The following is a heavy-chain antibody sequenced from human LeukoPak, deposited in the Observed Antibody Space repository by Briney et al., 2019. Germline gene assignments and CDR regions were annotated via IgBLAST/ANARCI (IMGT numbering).Heavy chain of an antibody. V-gene: IGHV3-7*01. Sequence: GGSLRLSCAASGFTFSESWMSWVRQVPGQGLEWVAHINHEGGGIQYVDSVKGRFTISRDNAKGSVHLRMNSLRAEDTAIYHCATYINWVAGDVWGQGTTVIVSS. CDR1: GFTFSESW. D-gene: IGHD1-1*01. CDR2: INHEGGGI. CDR3: ATYINWVAGDV. J-gene: IGHJ6*02.